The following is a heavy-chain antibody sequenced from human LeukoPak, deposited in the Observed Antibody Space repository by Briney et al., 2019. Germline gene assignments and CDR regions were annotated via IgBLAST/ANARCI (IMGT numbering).Heavy chain of an antibody. CDR1: GFTFSDYW. Sequence: GGSLRLSCEASGFTFSDYWMSWVRQAPGKGLEWVANIHQDGSEKNYVDSVKGRFTISRDNAKKSLYLQMYSLRAEDTAVYYCATYKWIHLWSTPFDYWGQGTLVTVSS. J-gene: IGHJ4*02. CDR2: IHQDGSEK. D-gene: IGHD5-18*01. CDR3: ATYKWIHLWSTPFDY. V-gene: IGHV3-7*01.